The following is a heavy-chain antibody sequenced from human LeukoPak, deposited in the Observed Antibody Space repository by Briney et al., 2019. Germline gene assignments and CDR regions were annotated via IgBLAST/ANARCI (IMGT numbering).Heavy chain of an antibody. CDR3: ARDTLAAADS. CDR1: GDSVSRDGAA. CDR2: TYYRSKWHN. J-gene: IGHJ4*02. Sequence: SQTLSLTCVISGDSVSRDGAAWTWIRQSPSRGLEWLGRTYYRSKWHNEYAVSVRGRMAISPDTSKNQFSLHLSSVTPEDTAVYFCARDTLAAADSWGQGALVTVSS. D-gene: IGHD6-25*01. V-gene: IGHV6-1*01.